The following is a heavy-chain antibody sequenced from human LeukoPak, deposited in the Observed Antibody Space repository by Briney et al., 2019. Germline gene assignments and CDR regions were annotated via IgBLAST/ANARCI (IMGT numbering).Heavy chain of an antibody. Sequence: TGGSLRLSCAASGFTFDDYAMHWVRQAPGKGLEWVSGISWNSGSIGYADSVKGRFTISRDNAKNSPYLQMNSLRAEDTALYYCAKDPSGVITFYYFDYWGQGTLVTVSS. V-gene: IGHV3-9*01. CDR1: GFTFDDYA. CDR2: ISWNSGSI. D-gene: IGHD3-22*01. J-gene: IGHJ4*02. CDR3: AKDPSGVITFYYFDY.